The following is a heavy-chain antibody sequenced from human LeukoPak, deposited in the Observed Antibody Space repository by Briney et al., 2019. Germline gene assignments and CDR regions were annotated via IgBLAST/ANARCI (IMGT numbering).Heavy chain of an antibody. CDR3: ANIRAAAGSDS. Sequence: GRSLRLSCAASGFTFSSYVMHWVRQAPGKGLEWVAIISYDGSNEYYADSVKGRFTISRDNSKNTLYLQMNSLRAEDTAVYYCANIRAAAGSDSWGQGTLVTVSS. CDR1: GFTFSSYV. CDR2: ISYDGSNE. D-gene: IGHD6-13*01. V-gene: IGHV3-30*04. J-gene: IGHJ5*01.